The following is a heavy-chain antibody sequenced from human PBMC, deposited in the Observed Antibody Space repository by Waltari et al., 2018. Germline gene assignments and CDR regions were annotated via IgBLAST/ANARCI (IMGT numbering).Heavy chain of an antibody. Sequence: QVQLVKSGDEVKKPGASVKVSCMASGYTFTSYDINWLRQATGQGLEWMGWMNPNSGNTGYAQKFQGRVTITRNTSISTAYMELSSLRSEDTAVYYCARAHSWSGSYFFDYWGQGTLVTVSS. CDR1: GYTFTSYD. J-gene: IGHJ4*02. CDR3: ARAHSWSGSYFFDY. D-gene: IGHD1-26*01. CDR2: MNPNSGNT. V-gene: IGHV1-8*03.